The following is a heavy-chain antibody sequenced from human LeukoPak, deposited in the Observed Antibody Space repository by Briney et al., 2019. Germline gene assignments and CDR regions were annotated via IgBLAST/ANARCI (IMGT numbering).Heavy chain of an antibody. CDR2: ISGSGGST. V-gene: IGHV3-23*01. CDR3: AKDQGVLKTP. Sequence: GGSLRLSCAASGFTFSSYAMNWVRQAPGKGLEWVSAISGSGGSTYYADSVTGRFTISRDNSKNTLYLQMNSLRAEDTAVYYCAKDQGVLKTPWGQGTLVTVSS. CDR1: GFTFSSYA. D-gene: IGHD3-10*01. J-gene: IGHJ5*02.